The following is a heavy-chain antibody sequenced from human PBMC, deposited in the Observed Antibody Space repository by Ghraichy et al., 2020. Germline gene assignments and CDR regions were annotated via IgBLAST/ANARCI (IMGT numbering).Heavy chain of an antibody. D-gene: IGHD3-16*01. V-gene: IGHV1-46*01. CDR1: GYTFSSYF. J-gene: IGHJ4*02. Sequence: ASVKVSCKASGYTFSSYFMHWVRQAPEQSLEWMGIIGPTGDYTDYAQKFQGRVTMTRDTSTGTLYMELSSLRSEDTAVYYWVRAAGDQHFDHWGQGTPVTVSS. CDR3: VRAAGDQHFDH. CDR2: IGPTGDYT.